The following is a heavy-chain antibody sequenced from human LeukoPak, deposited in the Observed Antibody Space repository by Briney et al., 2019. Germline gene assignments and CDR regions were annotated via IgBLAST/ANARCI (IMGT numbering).Heavy chain of an antibody. Sequence: QAGGSLRLSCAASGFTFSSYEMNWVRQAAGKGLEWVSYISSSGSTIYYADSVKGRFTISRDNAKNSLYLQMNSLRAEDTAVYYCVLGTSRSLVPAAAFDIWGQGTMVTVSS. J-gene: IGHJ3*02. CDR1: GFTFSSYE. V-gene: IGHV3-48*03. CDR3: VLGTSRSLVPAAAFDI. D-gene: IGHD2-2*01. CDR2: ISSSGSTI.